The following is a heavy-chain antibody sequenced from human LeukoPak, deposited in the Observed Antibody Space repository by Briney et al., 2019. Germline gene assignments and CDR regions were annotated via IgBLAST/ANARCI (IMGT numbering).Heavy chain of an antibody. J-gene: IGHJ6*02. Sequence: QPGRSLRLSCAASGLTFSSYGMHWVRQAPGKGLEWVAVISYDGSNKYYADSVKGRFTISRDNSKNTLYLQMNSLRAEDTAVYYCAKCGIAAQNYYYYGMDVWGQGTTVTVSS. V-gene: IGHV3-30*18. D-gene: IGHD6-6*01. CDR3: AKCGIAAQNYYYYGMDV. CDR1: GLTFSSYG. CDR2: ISYDGSNK.